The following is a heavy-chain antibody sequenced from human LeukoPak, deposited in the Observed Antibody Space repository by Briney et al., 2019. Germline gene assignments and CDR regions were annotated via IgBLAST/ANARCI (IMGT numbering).Heavy chain of an antibody. D-gene: IGHD2/OR15-2a*01. V-gene: IGHV3-48*01. J-gene: IGHJ5*02. CDR3: ARDISTS. Sequence: GGSLRLSCAASGFTFSSYAMNWVRQAPGKGLEWIAYISSSRSTIYYADSVKGRFTISRDNAKSSLYLQMNSLRAEDTAVYYCARDISTSWGQGTLVTVSS. CDR2: ISSSRSTI. CDR1: GFTFSSYA.